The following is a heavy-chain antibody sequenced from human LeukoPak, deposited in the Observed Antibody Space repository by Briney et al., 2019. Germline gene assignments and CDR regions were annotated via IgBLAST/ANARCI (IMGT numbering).Heavy chain of an antibody. Sequence: QAGGSLRLSCVDSGFTFSSYAMSWVRQAPGKGLEWVSAISGSGGSTYYADSVKGRFTISRDNSKNTLYLQMNSLRAEDTAVYYCAKDPVSSSGWSNWFDPWGQGTLVTVSS. V-gene: IGHV3-23*01. CDR3: AKDPVSSSGWSNWFDP. CDR2: ISGSGGST. D-gene: IGHD6-19*01. CDR1: GFTFSSYA. J-gene: IGHJ5*02.